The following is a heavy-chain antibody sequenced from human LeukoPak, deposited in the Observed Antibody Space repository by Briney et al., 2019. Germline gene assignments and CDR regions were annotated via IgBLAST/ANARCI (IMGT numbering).Heavy chain of an antibody. CDR1: GFTSSSYG. Sequence: GGSLRLSCAASGFTSSSYGMHWVRQAPGKGLEWVAVISYDGSNIYYVDSVKGRFTISRDNSKNTLYLQMNSLRVEDTAVFYCARELLGEGPDAFDVWGQGTTVTVSS. D-gene: IGHD3-16*01. CDR3: ARELLGEGPDAFDV. CDR2: ISYDGSNI. V-gene: IGHV3-30*03. J-gene: IGHJ3*01.